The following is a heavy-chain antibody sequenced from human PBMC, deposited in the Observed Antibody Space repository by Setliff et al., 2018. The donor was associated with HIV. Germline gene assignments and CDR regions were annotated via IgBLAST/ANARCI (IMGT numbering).Heavy chain of an antibody. CDR3: ATLSLTFYYNFWSGRDWYSDL. J-gene: IGHJ2*01. CDR1: GYTFTGYY. Sequence: ASVKVSCKASGYTFTGYYMHWVRQAPGQGLEWMGWINPNSGGTNYAQKFQGRVTMTRDTSTDTAYMELSSLRSEDTAVYYCATLSLTFYYNFWSGRDWYSDLWGRGTLVTVSS. CDR2: INPNSGGT. V-gene: IGHV1-2*02. D-gene: IGHD3-3*01.